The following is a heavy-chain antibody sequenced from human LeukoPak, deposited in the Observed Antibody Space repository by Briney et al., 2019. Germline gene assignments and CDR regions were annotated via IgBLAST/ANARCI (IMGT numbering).Heavy chain of an antibody. Sequence: GGSLRLSCAASGFTFSSYWMSWVRQAPGKGLEWVANIKQDGSEKYYVDSVKGRFTISRDDAKNSLYLQMNSLRAEDTAVYYCARPSINDYGDFGYWGQGTLVTVSS. J-gene: IGHJ4*02. CDR3: ARPSINDYGDFGY. D-gene: IGHD4-17*01. CDR1: GFTFSSYW. CDR2: IKQDGSEK. V-gene: IGHV3-7*01.